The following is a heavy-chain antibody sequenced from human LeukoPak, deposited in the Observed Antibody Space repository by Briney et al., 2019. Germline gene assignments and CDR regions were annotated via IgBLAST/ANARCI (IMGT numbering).Heavy chain of an antibody. J-gene: IGHJ4*02. CDR1: GFTFSSYA. V-gene: IGHV3-23*01. CDR2: ISGSGGST. CDR3: AKSSKVVAATSFDY. Sequence: GGSLRLSCAASGFTFSSYAMSWVRQAPGRGLEWVSAISGSGGSTYYADSVKGRFTISRDNSKNTLYLEMNSLRAEDTAVYYCAKSSKVVAATSFDYWGQGTLVTVSS. D-gene: IGHD2-15*01.